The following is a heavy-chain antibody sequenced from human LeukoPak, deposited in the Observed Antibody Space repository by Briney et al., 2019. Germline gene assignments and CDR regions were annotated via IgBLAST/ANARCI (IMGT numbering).Heavy chain of an antibody. CDR3: ARHLGPGWHAMDV. D-gene: IGHD2-15*01. V-gene: IGHV4-59*08. CDR1: GGSVSSYF. CDR2: VYYSGST. J-gene: IGHJ6*02. Sequence: SETLSLTCTVSGGSVSSYFWSWIRQPPGKGLEWIGYVYYSGSTNYNPFLKSRVTISVETSKTQFSLRLSSVTAADTAVYYCARHLGPGWHAMDVWGQGTTVTVSS.